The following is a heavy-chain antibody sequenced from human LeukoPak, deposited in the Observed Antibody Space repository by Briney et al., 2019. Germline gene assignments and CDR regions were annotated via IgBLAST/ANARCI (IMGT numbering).Heavy chain of an antibody. CDR2: IKQEGIER. D-gene: IGHD5-18*01. V-gene: IGHV3-7*01. CDR3: ARDRSYGPLGHYFDY. Sequence: GGSLRLSCVASGFTFRSYWMTWVRQAPGKGLEWVANIKQEGIERSYVDSVKGRFTISRDNAKNSLYLQMNSLRAEDTAVYYCARDRSYGPLGHYFDYWGQGTLVTVSS. CDR1: GFTFRSYW. J-gene: IGHJ4*02.